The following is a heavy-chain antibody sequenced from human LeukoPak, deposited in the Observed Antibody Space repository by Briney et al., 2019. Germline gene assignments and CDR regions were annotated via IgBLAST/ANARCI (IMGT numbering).Heavy chain of an antibody. D-gene: IGHD2-21*01. J-gene: IGHJ6*02. V-gene: IGHV3-23*01. CDR2: ISGSGGGT. CDR3: ARYGGDRVYFGLDV. CDR1: GFTFSSYA. Sequence: GGSLRLSCAASGFTFSSYAMSWVRQAPEKGLEWVATISGSGGGTYYADSVRGRFTISRDDSENTLYLQMNSLRAEDTAVYFCARYGGDRVYFGLDVWGQGTTVTVSS.